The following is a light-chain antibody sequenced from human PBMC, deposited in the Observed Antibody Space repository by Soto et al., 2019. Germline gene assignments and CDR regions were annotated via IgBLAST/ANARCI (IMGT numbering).Light chain of an antibody. J-gene: IGKJ1*01. CDR3: LQANSYPWT. CDR2: GSS. CDR1: QGVSNC. V-gene: IGKV1-12*01. Sequence: DIQMTQSPSSVSASVGDSVTITCRASQGVSNCVAWYQQKPGEAPKLLIYGSSSLLSGVPSRFSGTRSGTDFTLTISSLQPEDFATYYCLQANSYPWTFGQGTKVEIK.